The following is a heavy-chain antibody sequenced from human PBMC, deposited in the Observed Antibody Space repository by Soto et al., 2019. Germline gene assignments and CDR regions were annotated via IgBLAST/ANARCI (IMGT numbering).Heavy chain of an antibody. J-gene: IGHJ4*02. CDR1: GFTFDDYA. CDR2: ISWNSGSI. D-gene: IGHD3-9*01. Sequence: GGSLRLSCAASGFTFDDYAMHWVRQAPGKGLEWVSGISWNSGSIGYADSVKGRFTISRDNAKNSLYLQMNSLRAEDTALYYCAKGLDLDFQGPFDYWGQGTLVTVSS. CDR3: AKGLDLDFQGPFDY. V-gene: IGHV3-9*01.